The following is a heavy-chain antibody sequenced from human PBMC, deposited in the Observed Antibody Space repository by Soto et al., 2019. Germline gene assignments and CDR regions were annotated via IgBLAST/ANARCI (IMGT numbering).Heavy chain of an antibody. Sequence: AASVKVSCKASGYTFTSYGISCVRQAPGQGLEWMGWITAYNGNTNYAKKFQGRVRMTTATSRSTANTELRSQRPDDTAVYYIESNAYRRSGYYNVNYWGQGTLVTVSS. CDR3: ESNAYRRSGYYNVNY. V-gene: IGHV1-18*04. CDR1: GYTFTSYG. J-gene: IGHJ4*02. CDR2: ITAYNGNT. D-gene: IGHD3-22*01.